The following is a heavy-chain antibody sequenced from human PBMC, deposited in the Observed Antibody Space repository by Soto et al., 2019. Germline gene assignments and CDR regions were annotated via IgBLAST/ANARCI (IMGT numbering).Heavy chain of an antibody. CDR3: ARHPERWPSRGAFDY. V-gene: IGHV4-39*01. CDR1: GGSISSSSYY. J-gene: IGHJ4*02. Sequence: QLQLQESGPGLVKPSETLSLTCTVSGGSISSSSYYWGWIRQPPGKGLEWIGSIYYSGSTYYNPSLKSRVTISVDTSKNQFSLKLSSVTAADTAVYYCARHPERWPSRGAFDYWGQGTLVTVSS. D-gene: IGHD3-10*01. CDR2: IYYSGST.